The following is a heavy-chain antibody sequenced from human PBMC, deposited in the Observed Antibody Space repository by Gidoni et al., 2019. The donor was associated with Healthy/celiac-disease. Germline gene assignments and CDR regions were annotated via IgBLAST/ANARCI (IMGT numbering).Heavy chain of an antibody. CDR2: IRSKATSYAT. CDR1: GFTFSGST. V-gene: IGHV3-73*02. CDR3: TASIANAFDI. D-gene: IGHD2-21*01. Sequence: EVQLVESGGGLVQPGGARKLSCAASGFTFSGSTMHWVRQASGKGLEWVGRIRSKATSYATAYAASLKGRFTISRDDSKDTAYLQMNSLTTGDTALYYCTASIANAFDIWGQGTMVTVSS. J-gene: IGHJ3*02.